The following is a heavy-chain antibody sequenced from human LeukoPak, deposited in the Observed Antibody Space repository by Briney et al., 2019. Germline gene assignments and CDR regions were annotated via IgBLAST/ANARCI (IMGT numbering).Heavy chain of an antibody. Sequence: GGSLRLSCAASGFTFSSYSMNWVRQAPGKGLEWVSSISSSSSYIYYADSVKGRFTISRDNAKNSRYLQMNSLRAEDTAVYYCARIAVAYDAFDIWGQGTMVTVSS. D-gene: IGHD6-19*01. CDR3: ARIAVAYDAFDI. V-gene: IGHV3-21*01. CDR1: GFTFSSYS. CDR2: ISSSSSYI. J-gene: IGHJ3*02.